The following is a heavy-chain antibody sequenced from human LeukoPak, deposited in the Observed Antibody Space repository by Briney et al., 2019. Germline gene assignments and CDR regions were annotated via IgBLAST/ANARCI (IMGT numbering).Heavy chain of an antibody. Sequence: ASVKVSCKASGYTFTGYYMHWVRQPPAQGLEWMGRINPNSGGTNYAQTFHGRVTMTRDTSISTAYMELSRLRSDDTAVYYCASFYDSRGYYLSWGQGNLGTVSS. CDR2: INPNSGGT. V-gene: IGHV1-2*06. CDR1: GYTFTGYY. J-gene: IGHJ4*02. CDR3: ASFYDSRGYYLS. D-gene: IGHD3-22*01.